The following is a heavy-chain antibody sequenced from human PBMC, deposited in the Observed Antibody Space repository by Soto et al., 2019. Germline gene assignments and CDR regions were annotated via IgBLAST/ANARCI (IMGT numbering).Heavy chain of an antibody. CDR1: GFTFTNGW. CDR2: IKSNIAGGTT. CDR3: PPDSAQTFCDGGPGYSVQTKIHDS. D-gene: IGHD2-15*01. J-gene: IGHJ4*02. V-gene: IGHV3-15*01. Sequence: EVQLVESGGGLVKPGGSLRLSCAASGFTFTNGWLSWVRQAPGKGLEWVGRIKSNIAGGTTDYSAPGKGRFTISRDDSKHAMNLQMHCMKTEDTAVYYCPPDSAQTFCDGGPGYSVQTKIHDSWGQGTLVTVSS.